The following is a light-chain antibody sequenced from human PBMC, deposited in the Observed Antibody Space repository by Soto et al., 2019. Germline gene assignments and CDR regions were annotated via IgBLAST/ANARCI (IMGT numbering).Light chain of an antibody. V-gene: IGKV4-1*01. CDR3: QQYYRIPT. J-gene: IGKJ2*01. CDR1: ESVLYRSNNKNY. Sequence: DIVMTQSPDSLAVSLGERATINCKSSESVLYRSNNKNYLTWYQRKPGQPPRLLIYWASARASGVPDRFSGSGSGTDFTLTISSLQAEDVAVYYCQQYYRIPTFGQGTKLEI. CDR2: WAS.